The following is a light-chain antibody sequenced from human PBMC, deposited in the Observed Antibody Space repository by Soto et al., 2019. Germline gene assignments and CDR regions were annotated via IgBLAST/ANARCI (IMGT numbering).Light chain of an antibody. J-gene: IGKJ3*01. CDR3: QQRSNWLPFS. CDR1: QSVGSY. CDR2: DTS. Sequence: EIVLTQSPATLSLSPGERATLSCRASQSVGSYLAWYQQTPGQAPRLLIYDTSNRATGIPARFSGSGSGTDFTLSGRSREPEDLAISYCQQRSNWLPFSFGPGTEV. V-gene: IGKV3-11*01.